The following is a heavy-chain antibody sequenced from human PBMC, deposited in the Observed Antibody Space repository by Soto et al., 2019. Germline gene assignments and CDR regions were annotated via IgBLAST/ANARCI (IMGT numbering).Heavy chain of an antibody. D-gene: IGHD3-22*01. CDR2: ISTGSSTI. CDR1: GFTFSPYN. J-gene: IGHJ4*02. V-gene: IGHV3-48*01. CDR3: ARRKSDSSGPAFDF. Sequence: EVQLVESGGGLVQPGESLRLSCAASGFTFSPYNMNWVRQAPGKGLDWGSYISTGSSTIYYTDSVKGRFTISRDNAKNSLYLQMNSLRAEDTAVYYCARRKSDSSGPAFDFWGQGTLVTVSS.